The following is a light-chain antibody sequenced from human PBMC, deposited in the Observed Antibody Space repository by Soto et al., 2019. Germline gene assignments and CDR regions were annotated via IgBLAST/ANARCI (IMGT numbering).Light chain of an antibody. CDR2: WAS. V-gene: IGKV4-1*01. Sequence: DIVMTRSPDSLAVSLGERATINCKSSQSVLYSSNNKNYLAWYQQKPGQPPKLLIYWASTRESGVPDRFSGSGSGTDFTLTVSSLQAEDVAVYYCQQYYSTPTFGQGTKVDIK. CDR1: QSVLYSSNNKNY. J-gene: IGKJ1*01. CDR3: QQYYSTPT.